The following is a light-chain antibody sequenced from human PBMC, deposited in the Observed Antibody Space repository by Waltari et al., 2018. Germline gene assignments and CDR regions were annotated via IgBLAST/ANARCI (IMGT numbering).Light chain of an antibody. CDR3: QSYGITLTASV. V-gene: IGLV1-40*01. CDR2: LNG. J-gene: IGLJ2*01. CDR1: SSNIGAGYD. Sequence: QSVLAQPPSVSGAPGQRFTISCTGSSSNIGAGYDVHWYQQFPGTAPKLLMYLNGIRPSGVPDRFSGARSCTSASRAITGLQAEDEADYYCQSYGITLTASVFGGGTKLTVL.